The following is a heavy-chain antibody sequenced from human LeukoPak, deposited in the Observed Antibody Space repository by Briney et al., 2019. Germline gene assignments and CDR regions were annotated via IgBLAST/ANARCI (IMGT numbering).Heavy chain of an antibody. CDR2: INTNAGNP. J-gene: IGHJ4*02. Sequence: ASVKISCKASGYIFTYTYLHWVRQAPGQGLEWMGWINTNAGNPTYAQGFTGRFVFSLDTSVSTAYLQISSLKAEDTAVYYCARDRSSSWSDAYYFDYWGQGTLVTVSS. CDR1: GYIFTYTY. V-gene: IGHV7-4-1*02. CDR3: ARDRSSSWSDAYYFDY. D-gene: IGHD6-13*01.